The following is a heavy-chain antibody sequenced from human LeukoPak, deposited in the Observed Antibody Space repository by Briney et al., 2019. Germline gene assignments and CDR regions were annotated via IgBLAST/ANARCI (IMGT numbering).Heavy chain of an antibody. CDR3: ARIVVPAAILQFDPWFAP. V-gene: IGHV1-2*02. D-gene: IGHD2-2*02. J-gene: IGHJ5*02. Sequence: GASVKVSCKASGYTFTGYYMHWVRQAPGQGLEWMGWINPNSGGTNYAQKFQGRVPMTRDTSISTAYMELSRLRSDDTAVYYCARIVVPAAILQFDPWFAPWGQGTLVTVSS. CDR1: GYTFTGYY. CDR2: INPNSGGT.